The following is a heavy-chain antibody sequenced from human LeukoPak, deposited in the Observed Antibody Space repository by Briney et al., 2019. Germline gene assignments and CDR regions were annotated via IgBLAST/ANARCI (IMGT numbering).Heavy chain of an antibody. CDR2: IYTSGST. D-gene: IGHD2-2*01. CDR3: ATKYCSSTSCEYP. Sequence: SETLSLTCTVSGGSISSYYWSWIRQPPGKGLEWIGYIYTSGSTNYNPSLKSRATISVDTSKNQFSLQLSSVTAADTAVYYCATKYCSSTSCEYPWGQGTLVTVSS. J-gene: IGHJ5*02. V-gene: IGHV4-4*09. CDR1: GGSISSYY.